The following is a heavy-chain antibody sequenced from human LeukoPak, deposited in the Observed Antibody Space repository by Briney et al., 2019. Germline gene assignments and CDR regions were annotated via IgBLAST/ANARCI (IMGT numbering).Heavy chain of an antibody. V-gene: IGHV2-5*02. CDR2: IYWDDDK. D-gene: IGHD3-22*01. CDR3: AHTLGYYDSSGYYYFEDY. CDR1: GFSLSTSGVG. J-gene: IGHJ4*02. Sequence: SGPTLVKPTQTLTLTCTFSGFSLSTSGVGVGWIRQPPGKALEWLALIYWDDDKRYSPSLKSRLTITKDTSKNQVVLTMTNMDPVDTATYHCAHTLGYYDSSGYYYFEDYWGQGTLVTVSS.